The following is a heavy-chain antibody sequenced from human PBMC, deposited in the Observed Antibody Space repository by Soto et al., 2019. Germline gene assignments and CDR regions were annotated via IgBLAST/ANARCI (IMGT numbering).Heavy chain of an antibody. D-gene: IGHD1-26*01. CDR3: ARGDQELDY. V-gene: IGHV4-59*01. CDR1: GDSINTYT. CDR2: IFSSGST. J-gene: IGHJ4*02. Sequence: SETLSLTCTVSGDSINTYTWTWIRQPPGKGLEWIGYIFSSGSTNYNPSLQSRLTMSVDTSKNLFSLKLNSVTAADTAVYYCARGDQELDYWGQGTLVIVSS.